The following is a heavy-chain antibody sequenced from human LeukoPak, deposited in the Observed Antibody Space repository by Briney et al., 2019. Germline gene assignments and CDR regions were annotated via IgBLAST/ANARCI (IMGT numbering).Heavy chain of an antibody. V-gene: IGHV3-23*01. CDR3: AKVWGSKWFGELRYFDY. CDR2: ISRNGPT. CDR1: GFTFGTHD. J-gene: IGHJ4*02. D-gene: IGHD3-10*01. Sequence: GGSLRLSCAASGFTFGTHDMQWVRQAPGKGLEWVSGISRNGPTYYSDSVRGRFTISRDNSKDTLYLQMSSLRAEDTAVYYCAKVWGSKWFGELRYFDYWGQGTLVTVSS.